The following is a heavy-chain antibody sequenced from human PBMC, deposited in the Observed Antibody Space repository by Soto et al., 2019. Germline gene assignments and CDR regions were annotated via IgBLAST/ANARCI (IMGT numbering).Heavy chain of an antibody. J-gene: IGHJ4*02. V-gene: IGHV4-34*01. CDR3: ARLAVASRRFDY. CDR1: GGSFSGYY. D-gene: IGHD2-15*01. Sequence: PSETLSLTCTVQGGSFSGYYWSWIRHPPGKGLEWIGEINQSGSTDSNPSLKSRVTISVDTSKNQFSLNLSSVTAADTAVYFCARLAVASRRFDYWGREHWSPSPQ. CDR2: INQSGST.